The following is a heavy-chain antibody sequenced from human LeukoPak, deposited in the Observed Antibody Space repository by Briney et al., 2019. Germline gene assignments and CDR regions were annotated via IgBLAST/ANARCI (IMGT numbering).Heavy chain of an antibody. CDR3: ARQGSYNFFDP. Sequence: SETLSLTCSAAGGSISRGYYWAWIRQPPGKGLEWIGSIYYSGSTDYTPSLKSRVTISVDTSKNQFSLKLRSVTAADTAVYYCARQGSYNFFDPWGQGTLVIVSS. D-gene: IGHD2-15*01. J-gene: IGHJ5*02. CDR1: GGSISRGYY. V-gene: IGHV4-39*01. CDR2: IYYSGST.